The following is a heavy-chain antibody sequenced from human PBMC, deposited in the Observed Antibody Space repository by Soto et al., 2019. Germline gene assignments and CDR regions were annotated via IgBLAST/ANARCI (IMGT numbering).Heavy chain of an antibody. Sequence: PSETLSLTCSVSGDSVSSGAYYWSWIRQPPGKGLEWIGYVYYSGSTSYNPSLETGVTISVYTSKNQFSLKLTSVTPADTAIYYCARVKRSTSRLDPWGQGTLVTVSS. CDR1: GDSVSSGAYY. J-gene: IGHJ5*02. CDR2: VYYSGST. D-gene: IGHD1-26*01. V-gene: IGHV4-61*08. CDR3: ARVKRSTSRLDP.